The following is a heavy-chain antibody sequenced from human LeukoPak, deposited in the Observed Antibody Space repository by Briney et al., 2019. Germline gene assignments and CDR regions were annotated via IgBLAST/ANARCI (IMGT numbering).Heavy chain of an antibody. CDR3: ARGTSSGSPEGFDP. CDR1: GGSLSSYY. J-gene: IGHJ5*02. D-gene: IGHD1-26*01. V-gene: IGHV4-59*01. Sequence: SETLSLTCTVSGGSLSSYYWSWIRQPPGKGLEWIGYIYYSGITKYNPSLKSRVTISADTSRNQFSLKLSSVTAADTAVYYCARGTSSGSPEGFDPWGQGTLVTVSS. CDR2: IYYSGIT.